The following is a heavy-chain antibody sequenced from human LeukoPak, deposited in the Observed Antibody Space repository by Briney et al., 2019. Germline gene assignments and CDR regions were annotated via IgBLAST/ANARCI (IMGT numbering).Heavy chain of an antibody. Sequence: PGGSLRLSCAASGFTFSSYTMNWFRQAPGKGLEWVSSISSSSSHIYYADSVKGRFTISRDNAKNSLYLQMNSLRAEATAVYYCARVVPGTGFFYWGQGTMVTVSS. CDR1: GFTFSSYT. V-gene: IGHV3-21*01. D-gene: IGHD2-8*02. J-gene: IGHJ4*02. CDR3: ARVVPGTGFFY. CDR2: ISSSSSHI.